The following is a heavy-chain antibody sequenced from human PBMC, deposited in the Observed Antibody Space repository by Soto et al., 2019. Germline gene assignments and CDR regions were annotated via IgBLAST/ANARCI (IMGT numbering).Heavy chain of an antibody. CDR1: GYSFTSYW. Sequence: GESLKISCKGSGYSFTSYWIGWVRQMPGKGLEWMGIIYPGDSDTRYSPSFQGQVTISADKSISTAYLQWSSLKASDTAMYYCARSVVIVPAADPLASFYYYYGMDVWGQGTTVTVSS. D-gene: IGHD2-2*01. CDR3: ARSVVIVPAADPLASFYYYYGMDV. V-gene: IGHV5-51*01. CDR2: IYPGDSDT. J-gene: IGHJ6*02.